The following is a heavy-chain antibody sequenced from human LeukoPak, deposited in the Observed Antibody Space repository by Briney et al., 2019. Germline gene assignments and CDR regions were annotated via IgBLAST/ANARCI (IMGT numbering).Heavy chain of an antibody. CDR3: AKGYSSSWYYFDY. V-gene: IGHV3-23*01. J-gene: IGHJ4*02. Sequence: GGSLRLSCAASEFTFSSYAMSWVRQAPGKGLEWVSAISGSGGSTYYADSVKGRFTIPRDNSKNTLYLQMNNLRAEDTAVYYCAKGYSSSWYYFDYWGQGALVTASS. CDR2: ISGSGGST. D-gene: IGHD6-13*01. CDR1: EFTFSSYA.